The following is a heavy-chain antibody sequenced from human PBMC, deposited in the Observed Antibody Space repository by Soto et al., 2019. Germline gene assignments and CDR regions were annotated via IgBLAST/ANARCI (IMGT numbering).Heavy chain of an antibody. Sequence: GGSLRLSCAASGFTFSGYNMNWVRQAPGKGLDWVSSISSGGSYIYYPDSVRGRFTISRDNSKNTLYLQMNSLRAEDTAVYYCAKRRGYYGSGSYFVPFDYWGQGTLVTVSS. D-gene: IGHD3-10*01. CDR1: GFTFSGYN. CDR3: AKRRGYYGSGSYFVPFDY. CDR2: ISSGGSYI. J-gene: IGHJ4*02. V-gene: IGHV3-21*04.